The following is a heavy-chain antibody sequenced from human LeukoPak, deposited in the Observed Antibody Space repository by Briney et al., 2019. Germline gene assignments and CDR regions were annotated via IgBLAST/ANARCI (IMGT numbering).Heavy chain of an antibody. CDR1: GYTFTSYG. V-gene: IGHV1-18*01. CDR3: ARGGTTVTFRGYYYGMDV. Sequence: ASVKVSCKASGYTFTSYGISWVRQASGQGLEWMGWISAYNGNTNYAQKLQGRVTMTRDTSTSTVYMELSSLRSEDTAVYYCARGGTTVTFRGYYYGMDVWGQGTTVTVSS. D-gene: IGHD4-17*01. J-gene: IGHJ6*02. CDR2: ISAYNGNT.